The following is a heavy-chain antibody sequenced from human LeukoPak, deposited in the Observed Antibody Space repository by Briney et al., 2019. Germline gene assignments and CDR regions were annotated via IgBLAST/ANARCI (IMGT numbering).Heavy chain of an antibody. CDR2: IYHSGNT. CDR3: ARLYGSGSYYKGYYYYYYMDV. V-gene: IGHV4-4*02. Sequence: SETLSLTCAVSGGSISSSNWWSWVRQPPGKGLEWIGEIYHSGNTNYNPSLKSRVTISVDKSKNQFSLKLSSVTAADTAVYYCARLYGSGSYYKGYYYYYYMDVWGKGTTVTVSS. CDR1: GGSISSSNW. D-gene: IGHD3-10*01. J-gene: IGHJ6*03.